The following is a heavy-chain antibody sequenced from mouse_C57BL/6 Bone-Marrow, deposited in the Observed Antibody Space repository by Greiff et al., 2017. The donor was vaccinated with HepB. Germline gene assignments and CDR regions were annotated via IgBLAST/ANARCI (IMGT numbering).Heavy chain of an antibody. CDR2: ISSGGDYI. J-gene: IGHJ3*01. CDR1: GFTFSSYA. CDR3: TRGTGFAWFAY. D-gene: IGHD4-1*01. V-gene: IGHV5-9-1*02. Sequence: EVQVVESGEGLVKPGGSLKLSCAASGFTFSSYAMSWVRQTPEKRLEWVAYISSGGDYIYYADTVKGRFTISRDNARNTLYLQMSSLKSEDTAMYYCTRGTGFAWFAYWGQGTLVTVSA.